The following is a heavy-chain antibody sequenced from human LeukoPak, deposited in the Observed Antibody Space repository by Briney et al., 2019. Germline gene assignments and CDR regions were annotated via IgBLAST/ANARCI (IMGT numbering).Heavy chain of an antibody. J-gene: IGHJ4*02. CDR1: GFTFTSYG. CDR3: ARDPTHYYDSSGYYYVDY. Sequence: PGGSLRLSCAASGFTFTSYGISWVRQAPGQGLEWMGWISAYNGNTNYAQKLQGRVTMTTDTSTSTAYMELRSLRSDDTAVYYCARDPTHYYDSSGYYYVDYWGQGTLVTVSS. CDR2: ISAYNGNT. D-gene: IGHD3-22*01. V-gene: IGHV1-18*01.